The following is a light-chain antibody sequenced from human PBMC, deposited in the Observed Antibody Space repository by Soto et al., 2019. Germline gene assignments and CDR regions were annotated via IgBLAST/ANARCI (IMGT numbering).Light chain of an antibody. V-gene: IGKV1-5*01. CDR1: QTINSW. CDR2: DAS. Sequence: DIQMTQSLSTLSASVVDRVTITCRASQTINSWLAWYQQKPGKAPELLIYDASNLESGVPSRFSGTGSGTQFALTISSLQPDDFATYYCQQYKTYPWTFGQGTKVDI. CDR3: QQYKTYPWT. J-gene: IGKJ1*01.